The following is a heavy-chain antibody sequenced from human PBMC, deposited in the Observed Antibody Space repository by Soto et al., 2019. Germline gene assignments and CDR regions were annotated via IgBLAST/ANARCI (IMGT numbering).Heavy chain of an antibody. V-gene: IGHV2-5*01. J-gene: IGHJ4*02. D-gene: IGHD3-22*01. Sequence: QIALQESGPTVVKPTQTLTLTCTFSGFSLTTTGVGVGWIRHAPGKALEWLAMVYWNDERRYSPSLKSRLTISQDPSKNQVVLTVTSMDPVDTATYFCAHYDSSGYFSHFDSWGQGTLVTVSS. CDR1: GFSLTTTGVG. CDR2: VYWNDER. CDR3: AHYDSSGYFSHFDS.